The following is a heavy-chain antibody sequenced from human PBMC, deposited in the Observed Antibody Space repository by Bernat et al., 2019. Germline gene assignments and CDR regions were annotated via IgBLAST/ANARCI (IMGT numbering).Heavy chain of an antibody. V-gene: IGHV1-2*02. J-gene: IGHJ5*02. D-gene: IGHD2-8*01. CDR3: ARDPCVYGGSLSLFDT. Sequence: QVQLVQSGTEVKKPGASVKVSCKASGYTFTGYYMHWVRQAPGQGLEYMGWINPKSGDTHYTQNFQGRVTMTRDTSIRTVYMEVSRLRSDETAVYFCARDPCVYGGSLSLFDTWGQGTLVAVSS. CDR2: INPKSGDT. CDR1: GYTFTGYY.